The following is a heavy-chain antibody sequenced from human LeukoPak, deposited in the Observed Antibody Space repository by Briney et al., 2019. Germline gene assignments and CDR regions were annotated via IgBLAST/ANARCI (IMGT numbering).Heavy chain of an antibody. V-gene: IGHV1-69*05. J-gene: IGHJ4*02. CDR1: GGTFSSYA. CDR2: IIPIFGTA. D-gene: IGHD3-3*01. CDR3: ARVDTIFGVVKDY. Sequence: ASVKVSCKASGGTFSSYAISWVRQAPGQGLEWMGGIIPIFGTANYAQKFQGRVTMTRDTSISTAYMELSRLRSDDTAVYYCARVDTIFGVVKDYWGQGTLVTVSS.